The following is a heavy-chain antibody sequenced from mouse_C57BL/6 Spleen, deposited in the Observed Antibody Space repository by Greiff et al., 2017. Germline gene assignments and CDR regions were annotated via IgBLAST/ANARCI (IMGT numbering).Heavy chain of an antibody. CDR1: GYTFTDYY. Sequence: VQLQQSGPELVKPGASVKISCKASGYTFTDYYMNWVKQSHGKSLAWIGDINPNNGGTSYNQKFKGKATLTVDKSSSTAYMALRSLTSEDSAVYYCARWGGYYYYDDWGQGTTLKASS. V-gene: IGHV1-26*01. CDR2: INPNNGGT. CDR3: ARWGGYYYYDD. D-gene: IGHD3-1*01. J-gene: IGHJ2*01.